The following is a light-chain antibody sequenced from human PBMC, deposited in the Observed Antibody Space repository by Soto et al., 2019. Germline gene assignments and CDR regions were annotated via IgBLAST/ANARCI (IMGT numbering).Light chain of an antibody. Sequence: DIQMTQSPSSLSASVGDRVTITCRTSQNIGVYLNWYQQKPGKGPKFLIFAASNLQSGVPSRFSVSGSGTDFTLTISSLQPEDFATYYCQQSYLTPITFGQGTRL. CDR3: QQSYLTPIT. J-gene: IGKJ5*01. V-gene: IGKV1-39*01. CDR2: AAS. CDR1: QNIGVY.